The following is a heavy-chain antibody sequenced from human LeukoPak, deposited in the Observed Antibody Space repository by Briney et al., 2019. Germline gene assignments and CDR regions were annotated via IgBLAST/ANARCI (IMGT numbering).Heavy chain of an antibody. CDR1: GFAVSSYY. Sequence: PGGSLRLSCAAPGFAVSSYYMNWVRQAPGKGLEWVSYISSSGSSIYYADSVKGRFTISRDNAKNSLYLQMNSLRAEDTAVYYCARNGDGHFDYWGQGTLVTVSS. J-gene: IGHJ4*02. D-gene: IGHD7-27*01. CDR2: ISSSGSSI. CDR3: ARNGDGHFDY. V-gene: IGHV3-48*03.